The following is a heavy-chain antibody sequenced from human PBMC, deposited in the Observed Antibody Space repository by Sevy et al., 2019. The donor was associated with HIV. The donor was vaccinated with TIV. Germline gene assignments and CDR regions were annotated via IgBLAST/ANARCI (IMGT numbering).Heavy chain of an antibody. V-gene: IGHV3-15*01. CDR3: TTVWGGVVRGGRLFDI. D-gene: IGHD3-10*01. Sequence: GGSLRLSCAASGFTFSNAWMSWVRQAPGKGLEWVGRIKSKTDGGTTDYAAPVKGRFTISRDDSKNTLYLQMNSLKTEDTAVYYYTTVWGGVVRGGRLFDIWGQGTMVTVSS. CDR2: IKSKTDGGTT. CDR1: GFTFSNAW. J-gene: IGHJ3*02.